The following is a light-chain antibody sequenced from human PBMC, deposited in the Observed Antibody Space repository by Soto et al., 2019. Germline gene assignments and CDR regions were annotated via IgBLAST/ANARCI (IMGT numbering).Light chain of an antibody. J-gene: IGKJ3*01. CDR2: GAT. V-gene: IGKV3D-15*01. CDR1: QSVRSK. CDR3: QQYNSWPT. Sequence: EIVMTQSPATLSVSPGERATLSCRASQSVRSKLAWYQQKPGQDPRLLIYGATTRATGIPIRFSGSGSGTEFTLTISSLQSEDLALYYCQQYNSWPTVGPGTNGDIK.